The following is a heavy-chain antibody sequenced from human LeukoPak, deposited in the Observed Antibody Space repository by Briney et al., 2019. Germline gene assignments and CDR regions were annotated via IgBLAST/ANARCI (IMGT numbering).Heavy chain of an antibody. D-gene: IGHD2-15*01. CDR3: ARHSYLVLVGSPPFYYMDV. Sequence: SETLCLTCTVSGYSISSGYYWGWIRQPPGKGLEWIGSIYYSGSTYSNPSLQSRVTISVDTSKNQFSLKLNSVTAADTAVYYCARHSYLVLVGSPPFYYMDVWGTGTTVTISS. J-gene: IGHJ6*03. CDR2: IYYSGST. V-gene: IGHV4-38-2*02. CDR1: GYSISSGYY.